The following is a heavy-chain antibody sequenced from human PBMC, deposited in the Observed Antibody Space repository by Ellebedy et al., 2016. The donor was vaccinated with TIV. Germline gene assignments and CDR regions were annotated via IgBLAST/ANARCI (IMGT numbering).Heavy chain of an antibody. Sequence: GESLKISCAVSGFRLTDYGMHWVRQAPGKGPEWVSVIRYDGESKFYAASVRGRLTISRDNSKNILYLQMKRLRAEDTAVYYCTRDGPESFQDYYYAMDVWGQGTTVIVSS. V-gene: IGHV3-33*01. CDR3: TRDGPESFQDYYYAMDV. CDR1: GFRLTDYG. CDR2: IRYDGESK. D-gene: IGHD3-10*01. J-gene: IGHJ6*02.